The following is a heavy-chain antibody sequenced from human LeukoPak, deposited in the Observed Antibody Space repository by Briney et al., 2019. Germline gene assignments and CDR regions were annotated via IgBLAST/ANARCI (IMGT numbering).Heavy chain of an antibody. CDR3: ARPAGGYGSGSYYKN. Sequence: SETLSLTCTVSGGSISSYYWSWIRQPPGKGLEWIGYIYYSGSTNYNPSLKSRVTISVDTSKNQFSLKLSSVTAADTAVYYCARPAGGYGSGSYYKNWGQGTLVTVSS. CDR2: IYYSGST. D-gene: IGHD3-10*01. J-gene: IGHJ4*02. CDR1: GGSISSYY. V-gene: IGHV4-59*08.